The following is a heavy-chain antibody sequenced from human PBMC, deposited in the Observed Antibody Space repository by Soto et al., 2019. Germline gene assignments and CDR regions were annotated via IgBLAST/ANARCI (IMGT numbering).Heavy chain of an antibody. D-gene: IGHD6-19*01. V-gene: IGHV4-39*02. CDR1: GASXSSSSDY. CDR2: IYYSGNT. CDR3: ARDYGIAVAGNWFDP. Sequence: SETLSLTCTVSGASXSSSSDYWGWIRQSPGKGLEWIGSIYYSGNTYYNPSLKSRVSISVDTSKNQFSLKLSSVTAADTAVYYCARDYGIAVAGNWFDPSGQGTLVTVSS. J-gene: IGHJ5*02.